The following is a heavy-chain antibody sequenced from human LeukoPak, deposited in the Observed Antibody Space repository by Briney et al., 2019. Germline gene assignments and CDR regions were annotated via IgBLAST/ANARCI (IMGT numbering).Heavy chain of an antibody. CDR2: IKKTGSET. CDR3: AKGGAAVDY. V-gene: IGHV3-7*03. J-gene: IGHJ4*02. CDR1: KFIFSNYW. D-gene: IGHD6-13*01. Sequence: GGSLRLSCEASKFIFSNYWMSWVHQAPGKGLEWVAYIKKTGSETYYVDSVKGRFTITRDNARNSVFLQMNSLRAEDTAVYYCAKGGAAVDYWGQGTLVTVSS.